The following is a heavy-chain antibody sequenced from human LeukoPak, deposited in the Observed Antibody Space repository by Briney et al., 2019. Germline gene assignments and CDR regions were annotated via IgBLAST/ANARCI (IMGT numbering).Heavy chain of an antibody. V-gene: IGHV3-30*04. CDR2: ISYDGSNK. D-gene: IGHD3-22*01. J-gene: IGHJ3*02. CDR3: AKDMPDSSGYSLRAFDI. CDR1: GFTFSSYA. Sequence: GGSLRLSCAASGFTFSSYAMHWVRQAPGKGLEWVAVISYDGSNKYYADSVKGRFTISRDNSKNTLYLQMNSLRAEDTAVYYCAKDMPDSSGYSLRAFDIWGQGTMVTVSS.